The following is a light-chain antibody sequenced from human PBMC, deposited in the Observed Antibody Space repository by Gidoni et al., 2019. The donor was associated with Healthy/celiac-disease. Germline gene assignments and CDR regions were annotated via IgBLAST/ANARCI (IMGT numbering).Light chain of an antibody. V-gene: IGKV1-39*01. CDR1: QSISSY. Sequence: DIQMTQSPSYLSAAVGDRVTITCRASQSISSYLNWYQPKPGKAPKLLIYAASSLQSGVPSRFSGSGSGTDFTLTISSLQPEDFATYYCQQSYSTPPTFGGGTKVEIK. CDR2: AAS. J-gene: IGKJ4*01. CDR3: QQSYSTPPT.